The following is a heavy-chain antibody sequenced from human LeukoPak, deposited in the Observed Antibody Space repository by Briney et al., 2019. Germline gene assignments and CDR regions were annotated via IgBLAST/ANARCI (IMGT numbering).Heavy chain of an antibody. Sequence: RASVKVSCQASGYTFTSYGISWVRQAPGQGLEWMGWISTYNGNTNYAQKLQGRVTMTTDTSTSTAYMELRSLRSDDTAVYYCAREGAHCSSTSCQRAFDIWGQGTMVTVSS. J-gene: IGHJ3*02. CDR3: AREGAHCSSTSCQRAFDI. D-gene: IGHD2-2*01. V-gene: IGHV1-18*01. CDR2: ISTYNGNT. CDR1: GYTFTSYG.